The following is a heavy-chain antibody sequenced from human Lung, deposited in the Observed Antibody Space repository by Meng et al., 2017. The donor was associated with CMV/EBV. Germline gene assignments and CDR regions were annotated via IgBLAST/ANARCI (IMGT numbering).Heavy chain of an antibody. V-gene: IGHV2-5*01. CDR3: ARTSITIFGVVIIGEVNWFDP. D-gene: IGHD3-3*01. J-gene: IGHJ5*02. Sequence: SGVCVGWIRQPPGKALEWLALIYWNDDKRYSPSLKSRLTITKDTSKNQVVLTMTNMDPVDTATYYCARTSITIFGVVIIGEVNWFDPWGQGTLVTVSS. CDR2: IYWNDDK. CDR1: SGVC.